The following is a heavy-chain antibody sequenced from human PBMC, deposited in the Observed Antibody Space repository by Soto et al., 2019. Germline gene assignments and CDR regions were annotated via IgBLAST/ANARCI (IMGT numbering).Heavy chain of an antibody. Sequence: QVQLQESGPGLVKPSETLSLTCTVSGGSVSSSNYYWTWIRQPPGKGLEWIGYVYYSGSTNYNPSLKSRVTISVDTSKNQFSLKLSSVTAADTAVYFCARDPQYGSFFVYWGQGTLVTVSS. CDR3: ARDPQYGSFFVY. CDR2: VYYSGST. CDR1: GGSVSSSNYY. D-gene: IGHD3-10*01. J-gene: IGHJ4*02. V-gene: IGHV4-61*01.